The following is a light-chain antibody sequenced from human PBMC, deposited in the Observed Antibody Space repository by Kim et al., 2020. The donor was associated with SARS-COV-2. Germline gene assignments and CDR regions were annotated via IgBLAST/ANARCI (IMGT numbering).Light chain of an antibody. CDR1: QSGRSN. Sequence: CGSPGERATLSGWARQSGRSNLAGYQQKPGKAPRLLIYESSTRATGIPARFRGRGSGIEFTLTISSLQSEEFAVYYCQKYNNGVTFGGGTKGDIK. J-gene: IGKJ4*01. V-gene: IGKV3-15*01. CDR2: ESS. CDR3: QKYNNGVT.